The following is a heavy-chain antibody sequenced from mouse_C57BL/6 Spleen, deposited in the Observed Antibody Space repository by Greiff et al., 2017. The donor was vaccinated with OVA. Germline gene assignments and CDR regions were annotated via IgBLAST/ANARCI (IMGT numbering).Heavy chain of an antibody. CDR1: GYTFTSYW. CDR3: ARRGLIYDGYYGYFDY. V-gene: IGHV1-55*01. Sequence: QVQLKQPGAELVKPGASVKMSCKASGYTFTSYWITWVKQRPGQGLEWIGDIYPGSGSTNYNEKFKSKATLTVDTSSSTAYMQLSSLTSEDSAVYYCARRGLIYDGYYGYFDYWGQGTTLTVSS. J-gene: IGHJ2*01. CDR2: IYPGSGST. D-gene: IGHD2-3*01.